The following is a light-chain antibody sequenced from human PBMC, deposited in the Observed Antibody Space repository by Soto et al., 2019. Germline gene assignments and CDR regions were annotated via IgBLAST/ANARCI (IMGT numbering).Light chain of an antibody. CDR2: GAS. V-gene: IGKV3-15*01. J-gene: IGKJ2*01. Sequence: EIVMMQSPATLSVSLGERPTLSCRASQSVTSNLAWYQQTPGRAPRLLIYGASTRETGIRARFSGSGSGTEFTRPISNLQTEDVALYYCRHYFNWTYTFGQGTKVDIK. CDR1: QSVTSN. CDR3: RHYFNWTYT.